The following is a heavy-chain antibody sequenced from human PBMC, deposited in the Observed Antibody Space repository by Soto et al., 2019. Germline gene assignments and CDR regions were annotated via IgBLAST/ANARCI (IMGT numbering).Heavy chain of an antibody. CDR1: GGSISNYY. J-gene: IGHJ5*02. D-gene: IGHD3-16*01. CDR2: MYYNGNI. CDR3: ASGGNWFDP. V-gene: IGHV4-59*01. Sequence: SETLSLTCNVPGGSISNYYWTWVRQSPEEGLEWIGYMYYNGNINYNPSLKSRVTTSIDTSKNQFSLTLKSVTAADTAVYYCASGGNWFDPWGQGVLVTVSS.